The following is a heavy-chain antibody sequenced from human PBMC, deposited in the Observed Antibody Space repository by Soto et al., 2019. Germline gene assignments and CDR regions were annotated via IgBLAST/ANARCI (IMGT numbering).Heavy chain of an antibody. CDR1: GLTFDDYA. J-gene: IGHJ4*02. Sequence: EVQLVESGGGLVQPGRSLRLSCAASGLTFDDYAMHWVRQAPGKGLEWVSGISWNSGSIGYADSVKGRFTISRDNAKNSLYLQMNSLRAEDTALYYCAKAKGIAAAGTIDYWGQGTLVTVSS. D-gene: IGHD6-13*01. V-gene: IGHV3-9*01. CDR3: AKAKGIAAAGTIDY. CDR2: ISWNSGSI.